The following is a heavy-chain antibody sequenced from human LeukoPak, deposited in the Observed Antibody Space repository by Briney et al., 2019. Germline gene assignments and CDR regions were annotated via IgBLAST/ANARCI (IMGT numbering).Heavy chain of an antibody. J-gene: IGHJ4*02. D-gene: IGHD1-26*01. V-gene: IGHV3-7*01. Sequence: PGGSLRLSCAVSGFAFRTYWMSWVRQAPGKGLEWVASINPGGSETYYAESLKGRFTISTDNAMNSFFLQMNNLRADDTAVYYCARLMGDRTIYDYWGQGALVTVSS. CDR2: INPGGSET. CDR1: GFAFRTYW. CDR3: ARLMGDRTIYDY.